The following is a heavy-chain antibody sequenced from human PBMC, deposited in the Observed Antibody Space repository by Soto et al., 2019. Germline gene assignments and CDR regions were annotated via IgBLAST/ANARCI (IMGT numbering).Heavy chain of an antibody. D-gene: IGHD2-21*02. V-gene: IGHV3-23*01. Sequence: EVQLLESGGGLAQPGGSLRLSCAASAFTFSSYAMSWVRQAPGKGLEWVSAVSGSGDSTYYADSVKGRFTISRDNSKNTLYLQMNSLRAEDTAVYYCAKGRASDCPGCTLDYWGQGTLVTVSS. J-gene: IGHJ4*02. CDR3: AKGRASDCPGCTLDY. CDR2: VSGSGDST. CDR1: AFTFSSYA.